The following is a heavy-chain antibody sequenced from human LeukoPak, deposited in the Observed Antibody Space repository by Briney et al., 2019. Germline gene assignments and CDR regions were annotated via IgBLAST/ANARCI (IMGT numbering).Heavy chain of an antibody. Sequence: GGSLRLSCAASGFTVSSSCMTWVRQAPGKGLEWVSITYADGYTFYADSVKGRFTISRDSSKNTLCLQMNSLRAEDTAMYYCARGLRHCDRTSCFQPFDCWGQGTLVTVSS. D-gene: IGHD2-2*01. CDR2: TYADGYT. CDR1: GFTVSSSC. V-gene: IGHV3-53*01. J-gene: IGHJ4*02. CDR3: ARGLRHCDRTSCFQPFDC.